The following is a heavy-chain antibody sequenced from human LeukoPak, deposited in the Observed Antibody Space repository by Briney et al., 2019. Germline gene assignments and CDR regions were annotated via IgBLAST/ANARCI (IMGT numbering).Heavy chain of an antibody. V-gene: IGHV4-39*07. CDR3: ARQVVHNYGGSGPLDV. J-gene: IGHJ6*04. CDR2: IHYSGST. CDR1: GGSISSSNYY. D-gene: IGHD3-22*01. Sequence: SETLSLTCTVSGGSISSSNYYWGWIRQPPGQGLEWIGSIHYSGSTYYNPSLKSRVTISVDTSKNQFSLKLSSVTAADTAVYYCARQVVHNYGGSGPLDVWGKGTTVTVSS.